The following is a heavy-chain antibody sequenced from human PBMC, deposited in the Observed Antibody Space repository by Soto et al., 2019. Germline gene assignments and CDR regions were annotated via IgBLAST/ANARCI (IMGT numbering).Heavy chain of an antibody. J-gene: IGHJ6*02. CDR2: IYYSGST. CDR1: GGCISRGDYY. D-gene: IGHD3-3*01. V-gene: IGHV4-30-4*01. Sequence: PRSLTCPVFGGCISRGDYYWRWIRQPPGKGLEWIGYIYYSGSTYYNPSLKSRVTISVDTSKNQFSLKLSSVTAADTAVYYCAREGDFWSGNSLGGVDVWGQRNTVTVSS. CDR3: AREGDFWSGNSLGGVDV.